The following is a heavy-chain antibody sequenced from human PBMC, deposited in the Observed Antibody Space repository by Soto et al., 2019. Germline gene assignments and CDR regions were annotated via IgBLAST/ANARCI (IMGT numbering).Heavy chain of an antibody. V-gene: IGHV3-30-3*01. Sequence: QVQLVESGGGVVQPGRSLRLSCAASGFTFSSYAMHWVRQAPGKGLEWVAVISYDGSNKYYADSVKGRFTISRDNSKNTLYLQMNSLRAEDTAVYYCASPYHKIAARYLVNYYYYGMDVWGQGTTVTVSS. J-gene: IGHJ6*02. D-gene: IGHD6-6*01. CDR2: ISYDGSNK. CDR3: ASPYHKIAARYLVNYYYYGMDV. CDR1: GFTFSSYA.